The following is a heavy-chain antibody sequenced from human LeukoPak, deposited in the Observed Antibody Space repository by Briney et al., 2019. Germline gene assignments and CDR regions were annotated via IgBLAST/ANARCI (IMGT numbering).Heavy chain of an antibody. CDR3: ARNYDSGFPYFFDF. V-gene: IGHV4-59*04. D-gene: IGHD3-22*01. CDR2: IHSSGGT. Sequence: SETLSLTCNVSGGSVNSFYWSWIRQPPGKGLEWIGSIHSSGGTYYNPSLESRVTMSIDTSKNQFSLELRSVTAADTAVYFCARNYDSGFPYFFDFWGQGSLVIVSS. J-gene: IGHJ4*02. CDR1: GGSVNSFY.